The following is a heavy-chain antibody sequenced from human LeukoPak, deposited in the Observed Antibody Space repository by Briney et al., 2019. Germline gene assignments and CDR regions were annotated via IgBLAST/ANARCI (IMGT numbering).Heavy chain of an antibody. D-gene: IGHD3-3*01. J-gene: IGHJ3*02. CDR3: AREASNGRLTICGVVPNEAFDI. V-gene: IGHV4-34*01. CDR2: INHSRRT. Sequence: SDTLSLTVAVYGGSFSGYYWSWIRQPPGKGLDWIGEINHSRRTNYDTSLKSRVTISVDTSKNQSSLTLSSVTAADTAVYYCAREASNGRLTICGVVPNEAFDIWGQGTMVAVSS. CDR1: GGSFSGYY.